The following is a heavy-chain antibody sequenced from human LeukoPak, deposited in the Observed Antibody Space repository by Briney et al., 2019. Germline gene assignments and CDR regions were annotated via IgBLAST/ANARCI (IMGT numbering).Heavy chain of an antibody. D-gene: IGHD1-26*01. CDR1: GGSISSGTYY. CDR2: IYYSGST. J-gene: IGHJ4*02. CDR3: ARNASDSGTSYFDY. Sequence: SETLSLTCTVSGGSISSGTYYWGWVRQPPGKGLEWIGSIYYSGSTSYNPSLKSRVTISVDTSKNQFSLKLDSVTAADTAVYYCARNASDSGTSYFDYWGQGTLVTVSS. V-gene: IGHV4-39*01.